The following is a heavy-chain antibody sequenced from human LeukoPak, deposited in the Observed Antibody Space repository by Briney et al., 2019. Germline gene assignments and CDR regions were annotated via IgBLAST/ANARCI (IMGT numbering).Heavy chain of an antibody. D-gene: IGHD1-26*01. CDR1: GGSISSGTYY. CDR2: IYYSGST. J-gene: IGHJ4*02. CDR3: ARNASDSGTSYFDY. Sequence: SETLSLTCTVSGGSISSGTYYWGWVRQPPGKGLEWIGSIYYSGSTSYNPSLKSRVTISVDTSKNQFSLKLDSVTAADTAVYYCARNASDSGTSYFDYWGQGTLVTVSS. V-gene: IGHV4-39*01.